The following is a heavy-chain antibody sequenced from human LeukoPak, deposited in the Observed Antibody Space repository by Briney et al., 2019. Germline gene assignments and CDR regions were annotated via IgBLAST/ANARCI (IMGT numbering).Heavy chain of an antibody. CDR1: GFTFSNAW. CDR2: IKSKTDGGTT. Sequence: PGGSLRLSCAASGFTFSNAWMSWVRQAPGKGLEWVGRIKSKTDGGTTDYAAPVKGRFTISRDDSKNTLYLQMNSLKTEDTAVYYCTTDPFHTIFGVFGSFDIWGQGTMVTVSS. D-gene: IGHD3-3*01. J-gene: IGHJ3*02. V-gene: IGHV3-15*01. CDR3: TTDPFHTIFGVFGSFDI.